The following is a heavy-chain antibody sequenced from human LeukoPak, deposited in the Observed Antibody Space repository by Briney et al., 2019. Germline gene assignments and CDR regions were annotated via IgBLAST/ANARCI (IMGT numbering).Heavy chain of an antibody. V-gene: IGHV4-61*02. J-gene: IGHJ3*02. CDR1: GGSISSGSYY. CDR2: IYTSGST. Sequence: SETPSLTCTVSGGSISSGSYYWSWIRQPAGKGLEWIGRIYTSGSTNYNPSLKSRVTISVDTSKNQFSLKLSSVTAADTAVYYCARDSSGGRNYAFLDAFDIWGQGTMVTVSS. D-gene: IGHD4-23*01. CDR3: ARDSSGGRNYAFLDAFDI.